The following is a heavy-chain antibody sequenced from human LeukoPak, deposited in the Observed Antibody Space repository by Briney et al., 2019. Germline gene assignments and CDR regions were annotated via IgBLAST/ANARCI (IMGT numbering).Heavy chain of an antibody. D-gene: IGHD4/OR15-4a*01. CDR3: ARRERQSANYYYFDY. CDR2: IGGSTSDV. Sequence: GGSLRLYWAGSGFTFTRYGMVWVRQAPGKGLEWGSYIGGSTSDVYYADSVRGRFTISRDNAKNSLYLQMNSLRDDDTAVYYCARRERQSANYYYFDYWGQGTLVTVSS. CDR1: GFTFTRYG. J-gene: IGHJ4*02. V-gene: IGHV3-48*02.